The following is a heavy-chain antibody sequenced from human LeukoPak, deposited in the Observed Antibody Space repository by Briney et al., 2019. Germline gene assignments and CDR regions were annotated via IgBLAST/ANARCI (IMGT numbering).Heavy chain of an antibody. J-gene: IGHJ4*02. Sequence: PGGSLRLSCAASGFPFSDFYMSWIRQAPGKGLEWISYITSGGSTMYYADSVKGRFTISRDNSKNTLYLQMNSLRAEDTAVYYCAKDLQHIVVVTMTSPEYYFDYWSQGTLVTVSS. CDR3: AKDLQHIVVVTMTSPEYYFDY. CDR1: GFPFSDFY. D-gene: IGHD2-21*02. V-gene: IGHV3-11*01. CDR2: ITSGGSTM.